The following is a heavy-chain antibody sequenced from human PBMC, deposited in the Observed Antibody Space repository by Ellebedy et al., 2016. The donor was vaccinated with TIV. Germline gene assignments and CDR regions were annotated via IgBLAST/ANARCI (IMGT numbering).Heavy chain of an antibody. CDR3: ESGGSSE. CDR1: GFAFSTYA. CDR2: ISGRGSST. J-gene: IGHJ4*02. Sequence: GGSLRLXXAASGFAFSTYAMSWVRRAPGRGLEWVSAISGRGSSTSYADSVKGRFTISRDISKNTLYLQMNSLRAEDTAVYYCESGGSSEWGQGTLVTVSS. D-gene: IGHD4-23*01. V-gene: IGHV3-23*01.